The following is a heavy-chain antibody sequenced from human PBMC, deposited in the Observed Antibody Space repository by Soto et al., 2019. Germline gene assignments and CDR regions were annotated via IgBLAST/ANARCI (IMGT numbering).Heavy chain of an antibody. CDR2: ISYDGSNK. CDR3: ARSADYGGNSNYYYYGMAV. CDR1: GFTFSSYA. J-gene: IGHJ6*02. V-gene: IGHV3-30-3*01. Sequence: LRLSCAASGFTFSSYAMHWVRQAPGKGLEWVAVISYDGSNKYYADSVKGRFTISRDNSKNTLYLQMNSLRAEDTAVYYCARSADYGGNSNYYYYGMAVWGQGTTVTVSS. D-gene: IGHD4-17*01.